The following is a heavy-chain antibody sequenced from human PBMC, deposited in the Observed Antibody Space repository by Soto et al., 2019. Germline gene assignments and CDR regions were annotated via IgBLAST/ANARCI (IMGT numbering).Heavy chain of an antibody. CDR2: IYYSGST. CDR3: ARHVMGVTTPFDY. V-gene: IGHV4-31*03. Sequence: SETLSLTCTVSGGSISSGGYYWSWIRQHPGKGLEWIGYIYYSGSTYYNPSLKSRVTISVDTSKNQFSLKLSSVTAADTAVYYCARHVMGVTTPFDYWGQGTLVTVSS. D-gene: IGHD4-17*01. J-gene: IGHJ4*02. CDR1: GGSISSGGYY.